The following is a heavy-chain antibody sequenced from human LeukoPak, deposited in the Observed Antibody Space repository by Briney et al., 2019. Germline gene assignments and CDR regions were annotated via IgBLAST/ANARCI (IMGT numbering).Heavy chain of an antibody. CDR2: INSDGSAT. CDR1: GFAFSGYW. J-gene: IGHJ1*01. Sequence: GGSLRLSCAASGFAFSGYWIHWVRQAPGKGLVWVSRINSDGSATVYADSVKGRFTISRDNAKNSLYLQMNSLRAEDTAVYYCARESTYYDSSGPSCFQHWGQGTLVTVSS. V-gene: IGHV3-74*01. CDR3: ARESTYYDSSGPSCFQH. D-gene: IGHD3-22*01.